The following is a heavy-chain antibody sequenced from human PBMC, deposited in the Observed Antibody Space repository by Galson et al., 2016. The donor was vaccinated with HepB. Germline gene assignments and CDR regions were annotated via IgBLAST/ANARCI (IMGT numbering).Heavy chain of an antibody. Sequence: SLRLSCADSGFTFSNYGMHWVRQAPGKGLEWVAVISYDGSNKHYADSVKGRFTISRDNSKNTLYLQMNSLRADDTAVYYCAKDIRVGGFPLAYYYYVMDVWGQGTTVTVSS. D-gene: IGHD3-10*01. CDR1: GFTFSNYG. V-gene: IGHV3-30*18. CDR2: ISYDGSNK. CDR3: AKDIRVGGFPLAYYYYVMDV. J-gene: IGHJ6*02.